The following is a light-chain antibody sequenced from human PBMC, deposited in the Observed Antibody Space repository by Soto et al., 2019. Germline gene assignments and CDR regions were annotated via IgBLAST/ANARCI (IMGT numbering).Light chain of an antibody. CDR2: GAS. CDR3: QQYGSSLLFT. V-gene: IGKV3-20*01. CDR1: QSVSSSY. Sequence: EIVLTQSPGTLSLSPGERATLSCRASQSVSSSYLAWYQQKPGQAPRLLIYGASSRATGIPDRFSGSESGTDFTLTISRLEPEDFAVYYCQQYGSSLLFTFGPGTKGDI. J-gene: IGKJ3*01.